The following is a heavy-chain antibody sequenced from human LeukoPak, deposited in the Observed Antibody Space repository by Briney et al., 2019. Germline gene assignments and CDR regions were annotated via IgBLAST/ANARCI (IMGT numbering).Heavy chain of an antibody. Sequence: GSLRLSFSASGFTFSTYRINWVRQAPRKGPEWVSAIRGGGGSAFYADSVKGRFTISRDSSKYTLFLQMNSLRAEDTAVYYCARDPNGDYIGAFDMWGPGTMVTVSS. J-gene: IGHJ3*02. CDR2: IRGGGGSA. CDR1: GFTFSTYR. CDR3: ARDPNGDYIGAFDM. D-gene: IGHD4-17*01. V-gene: IGHV3-23*01.